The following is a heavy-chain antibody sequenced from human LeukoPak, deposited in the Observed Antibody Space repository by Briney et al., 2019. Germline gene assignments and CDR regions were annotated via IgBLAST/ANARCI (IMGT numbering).Heavy chain of an antibody. CDR3: ARGPPEYRSGGTCYSGRNWIDP. J-gene: IGHJ5*02. D-gene: IGHD2-15*01. Sequence: ASVKVSCKASGYIFTGYYTHWVRQAPGQGLEWMGWIDPNSGGADYAQKFQGRVTMTRDKSISTAYMALSRLRSDDTAMYYCARGPPEYRSGGTCYSGRNWIDPWGQGTLVTVSS. V-gene: IGHV1-2*02. CDR1: GYIFTGYY. CDR2: IDPNSGGA.